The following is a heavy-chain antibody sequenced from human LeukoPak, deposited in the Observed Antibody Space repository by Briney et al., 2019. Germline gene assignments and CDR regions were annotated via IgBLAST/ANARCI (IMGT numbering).Heavy chain of an antibody. Sequence: GASLKISCKGSGYRFTSYWIGWVRQMPGKGLEWMGIIYPGDSDTRYSPSFQGQVTISADKSISTAYLQWSSLKASDTAMYYCARSYYYGSGSYPVDCWGQGTLVTVSS. CDR2: IYPGDSDT. D-gene: IGHD3-10*01. CDR3: ARSYYYGSGSYPVDC. V-gene: IGHV5-51*01. J-gene: IGHJ4*02. CDR1: GYRFTSYW.